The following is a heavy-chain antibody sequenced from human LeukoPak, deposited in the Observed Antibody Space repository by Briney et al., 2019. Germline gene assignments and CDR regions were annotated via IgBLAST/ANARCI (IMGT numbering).Heavy chain of an antibody. CDR1: GGSISSGSYY. CDR2: IYTSGST. CDR3: AREGIFCSSTSCYGNWFDP. J-gene: IGHJ5*02. V-gene: IGHV4-61*02. D-gene: IGHD2-2*01. Sequence: SETLSLTCTVSGGSISSGSYYWSWTRQPAGKGLEWIGRIYTSGSTNYNPSLKSRVTISVDTSKNQFSLKLSSVTAADTAVYYCAREGIFCSSTSCYGNWFDPWGQGTLVTVSS.